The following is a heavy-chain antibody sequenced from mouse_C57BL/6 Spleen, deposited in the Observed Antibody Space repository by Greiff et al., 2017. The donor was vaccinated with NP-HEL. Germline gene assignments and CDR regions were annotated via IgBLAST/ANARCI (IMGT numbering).Heavy chain of an antibody. Sequence: EVKLVESEGGLVQPGSSMKLSCTASGFTFSDYYMAWVRQVPEKGLEWVANINYDGSSTYYLDSLKSRFSISIDNAKNILYLQMSSLKSEDTATYYCARDGRYYAMDYWGQGTSVTVSS. CDR3: ARDGRYYAMDY. V-gene: IGHV5-16*01. CDR1: GFTFSDYY. CDR2: INYDGSST. J-gene: IGHJ4*01.